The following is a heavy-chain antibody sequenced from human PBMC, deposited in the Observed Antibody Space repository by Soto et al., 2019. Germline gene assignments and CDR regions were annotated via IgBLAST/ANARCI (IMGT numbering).Heavy chain of an antibody. CDR1: GGSFSWYY. CDR2: INHSGST. J-gene: IGHJ4*02. CDR3: AREAARIAGIFDY. D-gene: IGHD6-6*01. Sequence: SETLSLTCAVYGGSFSWYYWSWIRQPPGKGLEWIGEINHSGSTNYNPSLKSRVTISVDTSKNQFSLKLSSVTAADTAVYYCAREAARIAGIFDYWGQGTLVTVSS. V-gene: IGHV4-34*01.